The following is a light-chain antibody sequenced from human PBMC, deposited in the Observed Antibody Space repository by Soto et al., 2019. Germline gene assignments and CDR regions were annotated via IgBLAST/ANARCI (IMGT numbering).Light chain of an antibody. V-gene: IGLV1-51*01. CDR2: DNN. J-gene: IGLJ2*01. CDR1: NSNIGNNY. CDR3: EAWDSSMSVVV. Sequence: QSVLTQPPSVSAAPGQKVTISCSGSNSNIGNNYVSWYQQLPGTAPKLLIYDNNKRPSRIPDRFSGSKSGTSATLGITGLQTGDEADYYCEAWDSSMSVVVFGGGTKLTVL.